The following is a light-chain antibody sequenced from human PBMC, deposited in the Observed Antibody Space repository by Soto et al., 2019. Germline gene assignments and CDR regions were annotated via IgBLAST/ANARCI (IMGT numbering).Light chain of an antibody. Sequence: QPVLTQSPSASASLGASVKLTCTLSSGHSSYAIAWHQQQPEKGPRYLMKLNSDGSHSKGDGIPDRFSGSSSGAERYLTISSLQSEDEADYYCQTWGSSVVFSGGTKLTVL. CDR1: SGHSSYA. CDR2: LNSDGSH. J-gene: IGLJ2*01. CDR3: QTWGSSVV. V-gene: IGLV4-69*01.